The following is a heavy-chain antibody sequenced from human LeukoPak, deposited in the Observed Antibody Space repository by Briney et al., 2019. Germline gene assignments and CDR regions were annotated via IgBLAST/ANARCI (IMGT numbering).Heavy chain of an antibody. J-gene: IGHJ4*02. D-gene: IGHD3-22*01. CDR3: ARNYDSSGYYSIFDY. CDR1: GGSISSYY. CDR2: IYYSGST. V-gene: IGHV4-59*01. Sequence: SETLSLTCTVSGGSISSYYWSWIRQPPGKGLEWIGYIYYSGSTNYNPSLKSRVTISVDTSKNQFSLKLSSVTAADTAVYYCARNYDSSGYYSIFDYWGQGTLVTVSS.